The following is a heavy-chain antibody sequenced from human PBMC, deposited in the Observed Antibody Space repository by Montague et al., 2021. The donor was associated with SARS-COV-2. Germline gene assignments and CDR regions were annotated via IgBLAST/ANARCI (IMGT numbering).Heavy chain of an antibody. CDR3: AHWDEYYGSGSYYNQVGAFDI. V-gene: IGHV2-70*11. CDR1: GFSLSTSGMC. Sequence: PALVKPTQTLTLTCTFSGFSLSTSGMCVSWIRQPPGKALEWLAGIDWDDDKYYSTSLKSRLTITKDTSKNQVVLTMTNMDPVDTATYYCAHWDEYYGSGSYYNQVGAFDIWGQGTMVTVSS. J-gene: IGHJ3*02. D-gene: IGHD3-10*01. CDR2: IDWDDDK.